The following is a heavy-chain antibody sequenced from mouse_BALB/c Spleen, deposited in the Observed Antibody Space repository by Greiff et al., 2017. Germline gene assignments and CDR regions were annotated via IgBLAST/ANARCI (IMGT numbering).Heavy chain of an antibody. J-gene: IGHJ3*01. CDR2: IWGDGST. D-gene: IGHD1-1*01. Sequence: VKLMESGPGLVAPSQSLSITCTVSGFSLTGYGVNWVRQPPGKGLEWLGMIWGDGSTDYNSALKSRLSISKDNSKSQVFLKMNSLQTDDTARYYCARDYGSSSALFAYWGQGTLVTVSA. CDR3: ARDYGSSSALFAY. CDR1: GFSLTGYG. V-gene: IGHV2-6-7*01.